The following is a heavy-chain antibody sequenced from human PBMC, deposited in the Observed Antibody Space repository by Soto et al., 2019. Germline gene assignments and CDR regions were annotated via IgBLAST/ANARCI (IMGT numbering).Heavy chain of an antibody. D-gene: IGHD1-1*01. Sequence: GGSLRLSCAASGFTFADYWMTWVRQAPGRGLEWVANIEKDGGKKYYLDSVKGRFTISRDNTNNSLSLQMSSLRTEDTAVYYCARTGTSHYLGQGTLVTVSS. J-gene: IGHJ4*02. CDR1: GFTFADYW. CDR3: ARTGTSHY. V-gene: IGHV3-7*05. CDR2: IEKDGGKK.